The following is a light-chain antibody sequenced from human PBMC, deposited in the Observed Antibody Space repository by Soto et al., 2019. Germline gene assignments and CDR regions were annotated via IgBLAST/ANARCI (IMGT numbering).Light chain of an antibody. CDR1: ISNIGAGYD. CDR3: QSYDSSLSGSEV. V-gene: IGLV1-40*01. J-gene: IGLJ3*02. CDR2: GNS. Sequence: QYVLTQPPSVSGAPGQRVTISCTGSISNIGAGYDVHWYQQLPGTAPKLLIYGNSNRPSGVPDRFSGSKSGTSASLAITGLQAEDEADYYCQSYDSSLSGSEVFGGGTKLTVL.